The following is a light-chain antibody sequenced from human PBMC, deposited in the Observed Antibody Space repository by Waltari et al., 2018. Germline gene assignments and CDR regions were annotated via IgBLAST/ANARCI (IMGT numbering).Light chain of an antibody. Sequence: IQMTQSPSALSASVGDRVTISCRASQNIYSNLAWYQQKPGKAPKLPIYAASSLQSGIPSRFSGSGSGTDFTLIISSLQPEDSAAYYCQHYYDNPLTFGGGTKVEIK. CDR2: AAS. V-gene: IGKV1-6*01. CDR1: QNIYSN. J-gene: IGKJ4*01. CDR3: QHYYDNPLT.